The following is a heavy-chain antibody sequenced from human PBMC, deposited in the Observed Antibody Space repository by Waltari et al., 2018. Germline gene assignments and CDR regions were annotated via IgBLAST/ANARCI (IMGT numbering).Heavy chain of an antibody. Sequence: QVQLVESGGGVVQPGKSLRLSCAASGFTFSTSGMHWVRQAPGKGLDWLAHSWSDGNDKYYADSVTGRFTISRDNSKNTLFLEMNSLRAEDTAVYYCAKDYDSSGYNPPQSGYFDYWGQGTLVTVSS. CDR3: AKDYDSSGYNPPQSGYFDY. CDR1: GFTFSTSG. D-gene: IGHD3-22*01. V-gene: IGHV3-33*06. CDR2: SWSDGNDK. J-gene: IGHJ4*02.